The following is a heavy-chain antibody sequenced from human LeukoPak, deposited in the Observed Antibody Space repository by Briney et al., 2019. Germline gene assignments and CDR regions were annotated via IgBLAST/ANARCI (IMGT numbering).Heavy chain of an antibody. J-gene: IGHJ5*02. CDR3: ARDGVGWQQLVHWFDP. CDR2: IWYDGSNK. Sequence: PGGSLRLSCAASGFTFSSYGMHWVRQAPGKGLEWVAVIWYDGSNKYYADSVKGRFTISRDNSKNTLYLQMNSLRAEDTAVYYCARDGVGWQQLVHWFDPWGQGTLVTVSS. CDR1: GFTFSSYG. V-gene: IGHV3-33*01. D-gene: IGHD6-13*01.